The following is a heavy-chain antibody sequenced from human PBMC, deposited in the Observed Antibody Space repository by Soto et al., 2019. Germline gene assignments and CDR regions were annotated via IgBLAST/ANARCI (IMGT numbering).Heavy chain of an antibody. CDR2: ISGSGGST. J-gene: IGHJ4*02. CDR3: AKALLSDYDILTGYYPPFDY. V-gene: IGHV3-23*01. D-gene: IGHD3-9*01. CDR1: GFTFSSYA. Sequence: GGSLRLSCAASGFTFSSYAMSWVRQAPGKGLEWVSAISGSGGSTYYADSVKGRFTISRDNSKNTLYLQMNSLRAEDTAVYYWAKALLSDYDILTGYYPPFDYWGQGTLVTVSS.